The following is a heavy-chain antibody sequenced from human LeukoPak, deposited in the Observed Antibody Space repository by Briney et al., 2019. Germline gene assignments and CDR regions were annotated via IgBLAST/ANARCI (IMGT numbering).Heavy chain of an antibody. CDR2: IWYDGSKK. Sequence: GGSLRLSCAASGFTFSDYGFHWVRQAPGKGLEWVSVIWYDGSKKYYAESVTGRFTISRDTFKSTVYLQMNSLKVEDTAMYYCARDDSSFAPFDYWGQGALVTVSS. CDR3: ARDDSSFAPFDY. V-gene: IGHV3-33*01. D-gene: IGHD4-11*01. J-gene: IGHJ4*02. CDR1: GFTFSDYG.